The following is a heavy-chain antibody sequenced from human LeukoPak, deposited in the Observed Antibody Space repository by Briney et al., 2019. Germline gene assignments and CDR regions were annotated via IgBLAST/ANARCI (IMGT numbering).Heavy chain of an antibody. CDR3: AKSGYNRFDY. CDR2: ISGGDVST. CDR1: GFTFSHSA. D-gene: IGHD5-24*01. V-gene: IGHV3-23*01. Sequence: GSLRLSCAASGFTFSHSAMSWVRQAPGKGLEWVSNISGGDVSTYYADSVKGRFTISRDNSKNTLYLQMSSLRADDTAVYYCAKSGYNRFDYWGQGTLVTVSS. J-gene: IGHJ4*02.